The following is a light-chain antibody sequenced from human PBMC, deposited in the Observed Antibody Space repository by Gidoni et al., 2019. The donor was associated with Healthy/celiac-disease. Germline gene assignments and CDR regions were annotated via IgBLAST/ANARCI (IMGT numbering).Light chain of an antibody. V-gene: IGLV3-19*01. CDR2: GKN. CDR1: SLRSYY. CDR3: NSRDSSGNHVV. Sequence: CQGDSLRSYYASWYQQKPGQAPVLVIYGKNNRPSGIPDRFSGSSSGNTASLTITGAQAEDEADYYCNSRDSSGNHVVFGGGTKLTVL. J-gene: IGLJ2*01.